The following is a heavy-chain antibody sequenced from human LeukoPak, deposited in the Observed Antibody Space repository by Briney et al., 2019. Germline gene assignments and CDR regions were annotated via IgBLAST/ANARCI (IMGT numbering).Heavy chain of an antibody. D-gene: IGHD6-13*01. J-gene: IGHJ5*02. CDR3: AREGGSSWFGDWFDP. Sequence: ASVKVSCKASGYTFTSYGISWVRQAPGQGLEWMGWISAYNGNTKYAQKLQDRVTMTTDTSTSTAYMELRSLRSDDTAVYYCAREGGSSWFGDWFDPWGQGTLVTVSS. V-gene: IGHV1-18*01. CDR2: ISAYNGNT. CDR1: GYTFTSYG.